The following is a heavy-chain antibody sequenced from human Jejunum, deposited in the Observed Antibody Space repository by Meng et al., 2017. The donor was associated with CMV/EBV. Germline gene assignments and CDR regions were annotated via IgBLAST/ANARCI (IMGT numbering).Heavy chain of an antibody. V-gene: IGHV4-4*07. J-gene: IGHJ4*02. CDR3: ARGESRGYYYFDY. Sequence: QGPLQDSGPGLVRPSESLSLTCSVSGDSINIHFWSWIRQPAGKKLEWIGRISSSGNTNYTPSFKSRVIMSLDTSNNQFFLKLTSVTAADTALYYCARGESRGYYYFDYWGQGILVTVSS. CDR2: ISSSGNT. D-gene: IGHD3-22*01. CDR1: GDSINIHF.